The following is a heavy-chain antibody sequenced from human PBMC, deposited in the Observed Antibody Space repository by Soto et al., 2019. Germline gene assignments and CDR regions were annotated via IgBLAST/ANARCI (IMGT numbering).Heavy chain of an antibody. CDR3: AKDLNYGDYVSALLPGGAFDI. CDR2: ISYDGSNK. D-gene: IGHD4-17*01. Sequence: VQLVESGGGVVQPGRSLRLSCAASGFTFSSYGMHWVRQAPGKGLEWVAVISYDGSNKYYADSVKGRFTISRDNSKNTLYLQMNSLRAEDTAVYYCAKDLNYGDYVSALLPGGAFDIWGQGTMVTVSS. J-gene: IGHJ3*02. CDR1: GFTFSSYG. V-gene: IGHV3-30*18.